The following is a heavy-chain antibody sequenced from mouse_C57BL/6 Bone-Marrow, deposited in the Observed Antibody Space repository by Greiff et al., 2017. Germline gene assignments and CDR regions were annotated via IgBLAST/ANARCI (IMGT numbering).Heavy chain of an antibody. J-gene: IGHJ3*01. V-gene: IGHV1-81*01. Sequence: VQLQQSGAELARPGASVKLSCKASGYTFTSYGISWVKQRTGQGLEWIGEIYPRSGNTYYNEKFKGKATLTADKSSLTAYMELRSLTSEDYAVYLCAREYDYGSSYWGQGTLVTVSA. CDR1: GYTFTSYG. CDR2: IYPRSGNT. D-gene: IGHD2-4*01. CDR3: AREYDYGSSY.